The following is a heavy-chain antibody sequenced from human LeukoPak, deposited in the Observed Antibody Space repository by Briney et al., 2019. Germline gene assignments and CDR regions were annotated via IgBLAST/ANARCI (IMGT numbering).Heavy chain of an antibody. CDR1: GFTFSNAW. J-gene: IGHJ4*02. V-gene: IGHV3-15*01. CDR2: IKSKTDGGTT. Sequence: PGGSLRLSCAASGFTFSNAWMSWVRQAPGKGLEWVGRIKSKTDGGTTDYAAPVKGRFTISRDDSKNTLYLQMNSLKTEDTAVYYCTTAEYSGYYAPIDYWGQGTLVTVSS. D-gene: IGHD5-12*01. CDR3: TTAEYSGYYAPIDY.